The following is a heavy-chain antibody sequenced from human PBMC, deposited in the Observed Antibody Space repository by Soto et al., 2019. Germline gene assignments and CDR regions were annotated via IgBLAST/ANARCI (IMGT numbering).Heavy chain of an antibody. CDR1: GGSISSYY. V-gene: IGHV4-59*01. Sequence: WETLSLTCTVSGGSISSYYWSWIRQPPGKGLEWIGYIYYSGSTNYNPSLKSRVTISVDTSKNQFSLKLSSVTAADTAVYYCARDRRYSSSWANWFDPWGQGTLVTVSS. CDR2: IYYSGST. J-gene: IGHJ5*02. D-gene: IGHD6-13*01. CDR3: ARDRRYSSSWANWFDP.